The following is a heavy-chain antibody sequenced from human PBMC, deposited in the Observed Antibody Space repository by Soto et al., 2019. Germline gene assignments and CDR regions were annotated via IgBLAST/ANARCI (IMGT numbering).Heavy chain of an antibody. D-gene: IGHD2-15*01. Sequence: VQMVQSGAEVKKPGASVKVSCKASGYTFTGYYMHWVRQAPGQGLEWMGWINPNSGGTNYAQKFQGRVTMTRDTSISTAYMELNRLRSDDTAVYYCARGIVVVVAATKRGMDVWGHGTTVTVSS. CDR1: GYTFTGYY. CDR2: INPNSGGT. CDR3: ARGIVVVVAATKRGMDV. V-gene: IGHV1-2*02. J-gene: IGHJ6*02.